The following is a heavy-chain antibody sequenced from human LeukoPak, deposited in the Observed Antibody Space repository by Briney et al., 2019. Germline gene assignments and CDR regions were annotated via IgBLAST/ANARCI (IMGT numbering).Heavy chain of an antibody. J-gene: IGHJ4*02. V-gene: IGHV3-20*04. Sequence: PGGSLRLSRAASGFTFDDYGMSWVRQAPGKGLEWVSSINWNGGSTGYADSVKGRFTISRDNAKNSLYLQMNSLRAEDTAVYYCARDGSRGQLVFFFDYWGQGTLVTVSS. CDR1: GFTFDDYG. D-gene: IGHD6-6*01. CDR3: ARDGSRGQLVFFFDY. CDR2: INWNGGST.